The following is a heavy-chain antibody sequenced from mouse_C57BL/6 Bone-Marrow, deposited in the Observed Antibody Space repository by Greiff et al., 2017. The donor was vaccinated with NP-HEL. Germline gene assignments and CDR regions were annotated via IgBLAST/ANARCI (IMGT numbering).Heavy chain of an antibody. CDR3: AREGIWLRRDWYFDV. Sequence: VQLQQPGAELVKPGASVKLSCKASGYTFTSYWMHWVKQRPGRGLEWIGRIDPNSGGTKYNEKFKSKATLTVDKPSSTAYMQLSSLTSEYSAVYVCAREGIWLRRDWYFDVWGTGTTVTVSS. V-gene: IGHV1-72*01. J-gene: IGHJ1*03. CDR1: GYTFTSYW. D-gene: IGHD2-2*01. CDR2: IDPNSGGT.